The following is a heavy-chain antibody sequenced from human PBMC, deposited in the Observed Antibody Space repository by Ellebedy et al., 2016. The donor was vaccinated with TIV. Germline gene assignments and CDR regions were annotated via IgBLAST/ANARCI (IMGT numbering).Heavy chain of an antibody. D-gene: IGHD3-22*01. CDR3: AKGQYYYDSSGYYYV. Sequence: GGSLRLSCAASGFTFSSYAMSWVRQAPGKGLEWVSAISGSGGSTYYADSVKGRFTISRDNSKNTLYLQMNSLRAEDTAVYYCAKGQYYYDSSGYYYVWGQGTLVTVSS. V-gene: IGHV3-23*01. CDR1: GFTFSSYA. CDR2: ISGSGGST. J-gene: IGHJ4*02.